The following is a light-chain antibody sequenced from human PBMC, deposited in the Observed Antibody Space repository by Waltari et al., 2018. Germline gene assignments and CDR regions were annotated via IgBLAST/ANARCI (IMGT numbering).Light chain of an antibody. V-gene: IGLV2-23*02. CDR3: CSYAGADSSVL. CDR2: KVI. J-gene: IGLJ2*01. CDR1: TSDVGNYDL. Sequence: QSALTQPASVSGTPGQSITISCTGTTSDVGNYDLVSWYQHHPGKAPKLLICKVIKRPSGVSSRFSGSTSGSTASLSISGLLNEDEADFYCCSYAGADSSVLFGGGTTLTVL.